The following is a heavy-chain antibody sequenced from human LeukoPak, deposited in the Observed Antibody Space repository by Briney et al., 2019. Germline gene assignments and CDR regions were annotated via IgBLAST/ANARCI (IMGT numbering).Heavy chain of an antibody. CDR3: ARSLGIAVAGTVLPLFYGMDV. CDR2: IYYSGST. Sequence: PSETLSLTCTVSGGSISSSSFYWGWIRQPPGKGLEWIGYIYYSGSTNYNPSLKSRVTISVDTSKNQFSLKLSSVTAADTAVYYCARSLGIAVAGTVLPLFYGMDVWGQGTTVTVSS. J-gene: IGHJ6*02. V-gene: IGHV4-61*05. D-gene: IGHD6-19*01. CDR1: GGSISSSSFY.